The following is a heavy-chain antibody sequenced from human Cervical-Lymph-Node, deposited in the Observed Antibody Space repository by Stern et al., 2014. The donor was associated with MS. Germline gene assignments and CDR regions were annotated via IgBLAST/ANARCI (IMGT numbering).Heavy chain of an antibody. D-gene: IGHD4-11*01. J-gene: IGHJ4*02. CDR1: GFSFDDYS. V-gene: IGHV3-9*01. CDR3: VKDVDSSVAVSFDW. Sequence: EVQLVESGGGLARPGTSLRLSCAASGFSFDDYSMHWVRQAPGKGLEWVSGISWNSGAVAYAYSVKGRFPISRDNADNSLDLQMNDLRPEDTALYYCVKDVDSSVAVSFDWWGQGTLVTVS. CDR2: ISWNSGAV.